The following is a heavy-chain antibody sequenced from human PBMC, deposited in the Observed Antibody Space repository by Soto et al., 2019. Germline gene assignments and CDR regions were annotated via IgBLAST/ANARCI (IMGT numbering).Heavy chain of an antibody. CDR3: VRDGIVVVTAIDYYYYYGMDV. CDR2: IIPIFGTA. J-gene: IGHJ6*02. V-gene: IGHV1-69*13. CDR1: GGTFSSYA. D-gene: IGHD2-21*02. Sequence: GASVKVSCKASGGTFSSYAISWVRQAPGQGLEWMGGIIPIFGTANYAQKFQGRVTITADESTSTAYMELSSLRSEDTAVYYCVRDGIVVVTAIDYYYYYGMDVWGQGTTVTVSS.